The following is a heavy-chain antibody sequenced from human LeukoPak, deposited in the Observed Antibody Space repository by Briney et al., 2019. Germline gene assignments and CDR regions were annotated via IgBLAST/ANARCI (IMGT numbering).Heavy chain of an antibody. CDR1: GFTFSRYW. CDR2: INHSGST. D-gene: IGHD2/OR15-2a*01. Sequence: GSLRLSCVASGFTFSRYWMSWIRQPPGKGLEWIGEINHSGSTNYNPSLKSRVTISVDTSKNQFSLKLSSVTAADTAVYYCARESGNYFGWFDPWGQGTLVTVSS. V-gene: IGHV4-34*01. J-gene: IGHJ5*02. CDR3: ARESGNYFGWFDP.